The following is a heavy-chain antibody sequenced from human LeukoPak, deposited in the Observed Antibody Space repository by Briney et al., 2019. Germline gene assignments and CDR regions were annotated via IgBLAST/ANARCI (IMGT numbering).Heavy chain of an antibody. CDR3: ARLLRPMVRGVIGVGYYYYYMDV. CDR1: GGSFSGYY. Sequence: SETLSPTCAVYGGSFSGYYWSWIRQPPGKGLEWIGEINHSGSTNYNPSLKSRVTISVDTSKNQFSLKLSSVTAADTAVYYCARLLRPMVRGVIGVGYYYYYMDVWGKGTTVTVSS. CDR2: INHSGST. V-gene: IGHV4-34*01. J-gene: IGHJ6*03. D-gene: IGHD3-10*01.